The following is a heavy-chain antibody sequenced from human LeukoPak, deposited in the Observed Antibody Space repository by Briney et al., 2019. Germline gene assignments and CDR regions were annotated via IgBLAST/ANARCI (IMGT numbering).Heavy chain of an antibody. Sequence: PGGSLRLSCAASGFTFSSYGMHWVRQAPGKGLEWVAVISSDGRDKHHADSVKGRFTISRDNSKNTLYLQMNSLRAEDTAVYYCARAGGQWLVYAFDIWGQGTMVTVSS. V-gene: IGHV3-33*05. CDR1: GFTFSSYG. J-gene: IGHJ3*02. D-gene: IGHD6-19*01. CDR2: ISSDGRDK. CDR3: ARAGGQWLVYAFDI.